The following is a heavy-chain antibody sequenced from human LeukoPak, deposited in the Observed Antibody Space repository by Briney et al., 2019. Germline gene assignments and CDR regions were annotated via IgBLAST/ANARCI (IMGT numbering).Heavy chain of an antibody. D-gene: IGHD6-19*01. J-gene: IGHJ4*02. V-gene: IGHV3-33*08. CDR3: ARVGGSSGWYVDY. Sequence: PGGSLRLSCVVSGFTFYNAWMSWVRQAPGKGLDWVAVLWYDGSNKYYADSVKGRFTISRDNSKNTLYLQMNSLRAEDTAVYYCARVGGSSGWYVDYWGQGTLVTVSS. CDR2: LWYDGSNK. CDR1: GFTFYNAW.